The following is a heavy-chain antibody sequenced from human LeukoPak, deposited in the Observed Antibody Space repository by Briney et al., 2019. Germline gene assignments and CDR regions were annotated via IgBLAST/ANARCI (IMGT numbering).Heavy chain of an antibody. CDR3: ARGFTAFSFDL. D-gene: IGHD3-16*01. CDR1: GFTVRTNY. CDR2: IYSDGNI. Sequence: GGSLRLSCAASGFTVRTNYMTWVRQAPGKGLEWISVIYSDGNINYADSVEGRLTLSRDNSKNTLYLQMNSLRGDDTAVYYCARGFTAFSFDLWGPGTLVTVSS. J-gene: IGHJ5*02. V-gene: IGHV3-66*01.